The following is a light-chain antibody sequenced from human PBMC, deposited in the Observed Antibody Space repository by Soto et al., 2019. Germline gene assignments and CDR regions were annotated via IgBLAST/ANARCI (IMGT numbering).Light chain of an antibody. Sequence: QAVVTQPPSVSGAPGQSVTISCTGSSSNIGAGYDVHWYQQLPGTAPKLLIYGNSNRPSGVPDRFSGSKSGTSASLAITGLQAEDEADYYCQSYESSLSARGVGGGTKVTVL. V-gene: IGLV1-40*01. CDR3: QSYESSLSARG. CDR1: SSNIGAGYD. J-gene: IGLJ2*01. CDR2: GNS.